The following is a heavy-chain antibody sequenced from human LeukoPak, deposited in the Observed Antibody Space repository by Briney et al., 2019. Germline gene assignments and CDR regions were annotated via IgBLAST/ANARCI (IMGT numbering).Heavy chain of an antibody. CDR1: GDSISSGSYY. CDR3: ARDHPWGGILG. CDR2: IYTSGST. V-gene: IGHV4-61*02. Sequence: SQTLSLTCTVSGDSISSGSYYWSWIRQPAGKGLEWIGRIYTSGSTNYNPSLKSRVTISVDTSKNQFSLKLSSVTAADTAVYYCARDHPWGGILGWGQGTLVTVSS. D-gene: IGHD6-13*01. J-gene: IGHJ4*02.